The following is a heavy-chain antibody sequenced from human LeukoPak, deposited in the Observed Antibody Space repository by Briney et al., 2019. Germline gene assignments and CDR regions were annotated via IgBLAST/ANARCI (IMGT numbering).Heavy chain of an antibody. CDR1: GYTFTGYY. D-gene: IGHD6-19*01. CDR3: ARVYSSGWDFDY. Sequence: GASVKVSCKASGYTFTGYYMHWVRQAPGQGLEWMGWINPNSGCTNYAQKFQGRVTMTRDTSISTAYMELSRLRSDDTAVYYCARVYSSGWDFDYWGQGTLVTVYS. CDR2: INPNSGCT. V-gene: IGHV1-2*02. J-gene: IGHJ4*02.